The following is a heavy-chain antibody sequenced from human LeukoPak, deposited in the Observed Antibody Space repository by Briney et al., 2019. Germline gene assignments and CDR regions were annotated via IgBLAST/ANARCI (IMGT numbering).Heavy chain of an antibody. CDR3: ARRTAAGTVFGY. J-gene: IGHJ4*02. Sequence: SETLSLTCAVYGGSFSGYYWSWIRQPPGKGLEWIGEINHSGSTNYNPSLKSRVTISVDTSKNQFSLKLSSVTAADTAVYYCARRTAAGTVFGYWGQGTLVPVSS. CDR2: INHSGST. D-gene: IGHD6-13*01. V-gene: IGHV4-34*01. CDR1: GGSFSGYY.